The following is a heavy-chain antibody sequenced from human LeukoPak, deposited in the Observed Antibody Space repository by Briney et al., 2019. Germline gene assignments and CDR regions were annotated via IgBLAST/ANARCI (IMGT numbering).Heavy chain of an antibody. CDR3: ARVPHSSSSPFDAFDI. V-gene: IGHV5-51*01. CDR1: GYCFISYW. CDR2: IYPGDYDT. Sequence: AESLLRFCKGSGYCFISYWIVWVRQMAGRRLEWMGIIYPGDYDTRYSPSFQGQVTISADKSISTAYLQWSSLKASDTAMYYCARVPHSSSSPFDAFDIWGQGTMVTVSS. D-gene: IGHD6-6*01. J-gene: IGHJ3*02.